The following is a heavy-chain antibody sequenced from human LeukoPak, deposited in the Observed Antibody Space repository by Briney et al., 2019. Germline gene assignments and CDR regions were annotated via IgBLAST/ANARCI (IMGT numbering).Heavy chain of an antibody. V-gene: IGHV4-59*01. J-gene: IGHJ3*02. CDR3: ARAGDIVVVAAADAFDI. CDR2: TYYSGST. D-gene: IGHD2-2*01. CDR1: GGSISSYY. Sequence: PSETLSLTCTVSGGSISSYYWSWIRQPPGEGLEWIGYTYYSGSTNYNPSLKSRVNISVDTSKNQFSLKLSSVTAADTAVYYCARAGDIVVVAAADAFDIWGQGTMVTVSS.